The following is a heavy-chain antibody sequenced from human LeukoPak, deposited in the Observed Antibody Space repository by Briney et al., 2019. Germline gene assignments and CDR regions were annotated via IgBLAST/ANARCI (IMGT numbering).Heavy chain of an antibody. CDR3: ARQTERDAYNRY. V-gene: IGHV3-23*01. Sequence: GGSLRLSRAASGLTLSSYSMSWVRQAPGKGLYWGSGISASGSSTYYADPVKGRFTISRDNSKNTLYLQRNSLRAEDTAVYYCARQTERDAYNRYWGQGTLVTVSS. D-gene: IGHD5-24*01. J-gene: IGHJ4*02. CDR1: GLTLSSYS. CDR2: ISASGSST.